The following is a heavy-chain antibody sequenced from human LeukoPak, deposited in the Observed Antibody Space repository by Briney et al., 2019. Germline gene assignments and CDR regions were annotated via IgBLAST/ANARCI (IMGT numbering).Heavy chain of an antibody. V-gene: IGHV1-18*04. D-gene: IGHD6-19*01. CDR2: TSYNGNT. CDR1: GYTFSNYG. J-gene: IGHJ4*02. Sequence: ASVKVSCKASGYTFSNYGISWVRQAPGLGLEWMGWTSYNGNTNYAQKFQDRVTMTTDTSTTTAYMELRSLESDDTAVYYCARHSGSGWQALGYWGQGTLVTVFS. CDR3: ARHSGSGWQALGY.